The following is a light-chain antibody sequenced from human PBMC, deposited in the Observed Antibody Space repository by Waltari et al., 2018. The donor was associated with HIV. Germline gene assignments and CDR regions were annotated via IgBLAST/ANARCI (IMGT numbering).Light chain of an antibody. Sequence: QSVLTQPPSVSGAPGQRVTISCTGSSSNIGAGYDVHWYQQLPGTTPKLLVYGNSNRPSGVPDLFSGSKSATSASLAITGLQAEDEADYYCQSYDNSLSAGVFGGGTKLTVL. CDR1: SSNIGAGYD. CDR3: QSYDNSLSAGV. CDR2: GNS. V-gene: IGLV1-40*01. J-gene: IGLJ3*02.